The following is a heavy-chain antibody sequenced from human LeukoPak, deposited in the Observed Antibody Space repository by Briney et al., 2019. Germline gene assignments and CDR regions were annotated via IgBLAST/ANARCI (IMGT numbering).Heavy chain of an antibody. CDR2: IYPGDSDT. D-gene: IGHD6-13*01. CDR1: GYSSTSYW. CDR3: ARPSSPSIAAAGSRVGEDYYYYYGMDV. Sequence: GESLKISCKGSGYSSTSYWIGWVRQMPGKGLEWMGIIYPGDSDTRYSPSFQGQVTISADKSISTAYLQWSSLKASDTAMYYCARPSSPSIAAAGSRVGEDYYYYYGMDVWGQGTTVAVSS. V-gene: IGHV5-51*01. J-gene: IGHJ6*02.